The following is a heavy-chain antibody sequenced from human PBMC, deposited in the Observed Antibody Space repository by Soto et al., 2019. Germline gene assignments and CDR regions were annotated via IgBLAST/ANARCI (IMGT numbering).Heavy chain of an antibody. CDR1: GYTFTSYG. J-gene: IGHJ5*02. Sequence: QVQLVQSGAEVKKPGASVKVSCKASGYTFTSYGISWVRQAPGQGLEWMGWISAYNGNTNYAQKLQGRVTMTTDTSTSTAYMELRSLRSDDTAVYCCARVDPTLAARDHRPFDPWGQGTLVTVSS. V-gene: IGHV1-18*01. D-gene: IGHD6-6*01. CDR3: ARVDPTLAARDHRPFDP. CDR2: ISAYNGNT.